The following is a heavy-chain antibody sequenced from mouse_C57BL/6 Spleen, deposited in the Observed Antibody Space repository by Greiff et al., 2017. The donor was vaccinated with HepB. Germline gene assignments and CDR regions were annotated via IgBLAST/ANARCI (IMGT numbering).Heavy chain of an antibody. CDR3: VRHPYDYAPMDY. J-gene: IGHJ4*01. CDR2: IRSKSNNYAT. D-gene: IGHD2-4*01. Sequence: EVKVEESGGGLVQPKGSLKLSCAASGFGFNTYAMNWVRQAPGKGLEWVARIRSKSNNYATYYADSVKDRFTISRDDSESMLYLQMNNLKTEDTAMYYCVRHPYDYAPMDYWGQGTSVTVSS. V-gene: IGHV10-1*01. CDR1: GFGFNTYA.